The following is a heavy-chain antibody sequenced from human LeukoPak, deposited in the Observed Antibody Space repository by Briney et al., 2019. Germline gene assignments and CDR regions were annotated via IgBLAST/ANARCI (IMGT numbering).Heavy chain of an antibody. J-gene: IGHJ4*02. CDR3: ARDLGSVTATDY. CDR2: FDPEDGET. V-gene: IGHV1-24*01. Sequence: ASVKVSCKVSGYSLTELSMHWLRQAPGKGLEWMGRFDPEDGETIYAQNFQARVTMTEDTSTDTAYMELSSLRSEDTAVYYCARDLGSVTATDYWGQGTLVTVSS. CDR1: GYSLTELS. D-gene: IGHD2-15*01.